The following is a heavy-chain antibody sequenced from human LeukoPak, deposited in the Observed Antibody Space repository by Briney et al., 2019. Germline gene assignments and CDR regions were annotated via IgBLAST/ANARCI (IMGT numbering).Heavy chain of an antibody. CDR1: GGSISSSSYY. D-gene: IGHD4-23*01. J-gene: IGHJ4*02. CDR3: ARLYYGGSLDY. V-gene: IGHV4-39*01. Sequence: PSETLSLTCTVSGGSISSSSYYWGWIRQPPGKGLEWIGSIYYSGSTYYNPSLKSRVTISVDTSKNQFSLKLSSVTAADTAVCYCARLYYGGSLDYWGQGTLVTVSS. CDR2: IYYSGST.